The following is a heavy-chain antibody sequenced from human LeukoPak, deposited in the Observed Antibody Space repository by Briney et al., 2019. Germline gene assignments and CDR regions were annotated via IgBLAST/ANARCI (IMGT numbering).Heavy chain of an antibody. CDR1: GGSFSGYY. D-gene: IGHD2-15*01. CDR3: ARSAGVVVVVAATGNWFDP. CDR2: INHSGST. Sequence: PSETLSLTCAVYGGSFSGYYWSWIRQPPGKGLEWIGEINHSGSTNYNPSLKSRVTISVDTSKNQFSLKLSSVTAADTAVYYCARSAGVVVVVAATGNWFDPRGQGTLVTVSS. J-gene: IGHJ5*02. V-gene: IGHV4-34*01.